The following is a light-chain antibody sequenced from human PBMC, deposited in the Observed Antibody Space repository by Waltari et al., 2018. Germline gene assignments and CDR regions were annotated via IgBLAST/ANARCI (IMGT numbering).Light chain of an antibody. Sequence: EIVMTQSPATLSVSPGERATLSCRTSQSVSSNLAWYQQKPGQAPRLLIYGASTRATGIPASFRGSGAGTDFTLTISSLQSEDFAVYYCQQYNNWPPYSFGQGTKLEIK. V-gene: IGKV3-15*01. CDR2: GAS. CDR3: QQYNNWPPYS. J-gene: IGKJ2*03. CDR1: QSVSSN.